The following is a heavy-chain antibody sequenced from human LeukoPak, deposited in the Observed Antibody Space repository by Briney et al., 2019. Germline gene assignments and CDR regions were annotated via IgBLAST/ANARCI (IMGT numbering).Heavy chain of an antibody. V-gene: IGHV3-33*06. CDR3: VNYRESPWHYMDV. D-gene: IGHD3-16*02. J-gene: IGHJ6*03. Sequence: GRSLRLSCAASGFTFRNYGMHWVRQAPGKGLEWVPLIWYDGINKYYADSVKGRFTITRDNSKNTRYLQMNSQRAEDTAMYHCVNYRESPWHYMDVWGKGTTVTVSS. CDR1: GFTFRNYG. CDR2: IWYDGINK.